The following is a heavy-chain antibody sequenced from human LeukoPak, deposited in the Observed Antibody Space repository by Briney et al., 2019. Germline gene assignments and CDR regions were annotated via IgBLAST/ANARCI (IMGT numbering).Heavy chain of an antibody. J-gene: IGHJ4*02. V-gene: IGHV1-2*02. Sequence: ASVKVSCKASGYTFVGYYLHWVRQAPGQGLEWMAWIDPYTGNTHYAQKFQGKITVTRDTSVSTTYMELSWLTSDDTARYYCAREYSASEHWGQGTLVTVSS. CDR3: AREYSASEH. D-gene: IGHD5-12*01. CDR1: GYTFVGYY. CDR2: IDPYTGNT.